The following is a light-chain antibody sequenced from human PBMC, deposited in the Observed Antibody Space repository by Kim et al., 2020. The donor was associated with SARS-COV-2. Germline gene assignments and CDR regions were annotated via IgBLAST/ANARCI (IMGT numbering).Light chain of an antibody. J-gene: IGKJ5*01. Sequence: IVLTQSPGTLSLSPGERATLSCRASQSVRSDYFAWYQQRPGQAPSLLINGASSRATGIPDRFSGSGSGTDFTLTINRLEPEDFAVYYCQQFSSSIITFGQGTRLEIK. V-gene: IGKV3-20*01. CDR2: GAS. CDR1: QSVRSDY. CDR3: QQFSSSIIT.